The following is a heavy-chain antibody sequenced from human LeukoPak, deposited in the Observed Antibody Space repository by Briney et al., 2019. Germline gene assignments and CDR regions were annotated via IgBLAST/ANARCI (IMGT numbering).Heavy chain of an antibody. Sequence: GESLKISCKGSGYRFTTSWIGWVRQMPGKGLEWMGIIYPGDSDTRYSPSFQGQVTISADKSISSAYLQWSSLKASDTAMYYCARSLGGDRRGNFDYWGQGILVTVSS. CDR3: ARSLGGDRRGNFDY. CDR2: IYPGDSDT. V-gene: IGHV5-51*01. J-gene: IGHJ4*02. D-gene: IGHD2-21*02. CDR1: GYRFTTSW.